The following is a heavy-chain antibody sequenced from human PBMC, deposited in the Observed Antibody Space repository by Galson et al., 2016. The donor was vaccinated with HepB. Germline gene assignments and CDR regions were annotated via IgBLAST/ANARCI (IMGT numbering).Heavy chain of an antibody. J-gene: IGHJ4*02. CDR2: SGSGGPT. Sequence: SLRLSCAASGFTFSSYAMSWVRQAPGKGLEWVSSSGSGGPTYYAASVKGRFTISRDNSKNTLFLQMHSLRADDTAVYYCAKSVLAYEILTGYYRRGADYWGQGTLVTVSS. CDR3: AKSVLAYEILTGYYRRGADY. V-gene: IGHV3-23*01. CDR1: GFTFSSYA. D-gene: IGHD3-9*01.